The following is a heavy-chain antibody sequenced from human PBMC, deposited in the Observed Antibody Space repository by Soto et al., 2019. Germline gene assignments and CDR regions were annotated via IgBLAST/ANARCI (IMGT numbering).Heavy chain of an antibody. V-gene: IGHV3-30-3*01. D-gene: IGHD6-6*01. Sequence: PGGSLRLSCAASGFTFSSYAMHWVRQAPGKGLEWVAVISYDGSNKYYADSVKGRFTISRDNSKNTLYLQMNSLRAEDTAVYYCARTLEYSSSSPYCGQGTLLTVSS. J-gene: IGHJ4*02. CDR1: GFTFSSYA. CDR2: ISYDGSNK. CDR3: ARTLEYSSSSPY.